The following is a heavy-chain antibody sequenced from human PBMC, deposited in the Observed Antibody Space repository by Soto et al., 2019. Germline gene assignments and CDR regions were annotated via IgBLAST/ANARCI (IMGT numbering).Heavy chain of an antibody. V-gene: IGHV1-69*01. D-gene: IGHD2-21*02. J-gene: IGHJ2*01. CDR3: ARSPQYCGGDCYSSWYFDL. Sequence: QVQLVQSGAEVKKPGSSVKVSCKASGGTFSSYAISWVRQAPGQGLEWMGGIIPIFGTANYAQKFQGRVTITADESTSTAYRELSSLRSEDTAVYYCARSPQYCGGDCYSSWYFDLWGRGPLVTVSS. CDR2: IIPIFGTA. CDR1: GGTFSSYA.